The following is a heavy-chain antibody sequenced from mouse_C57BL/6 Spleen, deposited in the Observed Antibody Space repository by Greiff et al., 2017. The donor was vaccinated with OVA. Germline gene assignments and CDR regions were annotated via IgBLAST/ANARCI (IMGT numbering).Heavy chain of an antibody. CDR2: IRNKANGYTT. D-gene: IGHD2-5*01. V-gene: IGHV7-3*01. J-gene: IGHJ3*01. CDR3: ARSYYSNLAWFAY. Sequence: EVQLVESGGGLVQPGGSLSLSCAASGFTFTDYYMSWVRQPPGKALEWLGFIRNKANGYTTEYSASVKGRFTISRDNSQSILYLQMNALRAEDSATYYCARSYYSNLAWFAYWGQGTLVTVSA. CDR1: GFTFTDYY.